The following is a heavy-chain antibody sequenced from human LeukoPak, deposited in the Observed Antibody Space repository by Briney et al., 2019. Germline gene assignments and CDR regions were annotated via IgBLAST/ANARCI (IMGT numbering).Heavy chain of an antibody. CDR3: AKDMGYSSSWYNWFDP. CDR2: IDSSGDVI. D-gene: IGHD6-13*01. CDR1: GFTFSDYY. J-gene: IGHJ5*02. Sequence: GGSPRLSCAASGFTFSDYYMTWIRQAPGKGLEWPSYIDSSGDVIYYADSVKGRFTISRDNAKNFLYLQMNSLRAEDTALYYCAKDMGYSSSWYNWFDPWGQGTLVTVSS. V-gene: IGHV3-11*01.